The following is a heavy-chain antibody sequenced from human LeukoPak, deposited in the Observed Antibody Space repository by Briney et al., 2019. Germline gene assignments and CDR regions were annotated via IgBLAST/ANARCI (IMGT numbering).Heavy chain of an antibody. D-gene: IGHD2/OR15-2a*01. CDR2: ISSSSSYI. V-gene: IGHV3-21*01. CDR1: GFTFSSYQ. Sequence: GGSLRLSCAASGFTFSSYQMNWVRQAPGKGLEWVSSISSSSSYIYYADSVKGRFTISRDNAKNSLYLQMNSLRAEDTAVYYCARVVTTFHFDYWGQGTLVTVSS. J-gene: IGHJ4*02. CDR3: ARVVTTFHFDY.